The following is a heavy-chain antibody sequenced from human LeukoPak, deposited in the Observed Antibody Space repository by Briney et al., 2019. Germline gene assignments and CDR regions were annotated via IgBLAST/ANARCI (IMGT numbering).Heavy chain of an antibody. CDR3: ARVGPPVEMATIYAFDI. CDR2: ISSSSSYT. V-gene: IGHV3-11*05. D-gene: IGHD5-24*01. J-gene: IGHJ3*02. CDR1: GFTFSAYA. Sequence: PGGSLRLSCEASGFTFSAYAMTWVRQAPGKGLEWVSYISSSSSYTNYADSVKGRFTISRDNAKNSLYLQMNSLRAEDTAVYYCARVGPPVEMATIYAFDIWGQGTMVTVSS.